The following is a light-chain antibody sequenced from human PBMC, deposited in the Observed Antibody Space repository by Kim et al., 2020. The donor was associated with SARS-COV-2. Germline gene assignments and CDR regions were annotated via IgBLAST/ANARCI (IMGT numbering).Light chain of an antibody. Sequence: DTQMTQSPSSLSASVGDRVIITCRASQGIANNLVWFQQKPGKAPKSLIYAAPSLESGVPSRFSGSGSGTEFTLTISSLQPEDYATYYCQQYDVYPRTFGQGTKVEI. CDR2: AAP. CDR1: QGIANN. V-gene: IGKV1-16*01. J-gene: IGKJ1*01. CDR3: QQYDVYPRT.